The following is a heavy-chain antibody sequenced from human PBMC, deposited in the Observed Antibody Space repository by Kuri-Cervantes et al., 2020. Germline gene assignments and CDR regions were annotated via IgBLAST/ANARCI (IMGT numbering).Heavy chain of an antibody. CDR3: ARTRRFGELFY. D-gene: IGHD3-10*01. CDR1: GGSISSGGYS. CDR2: IYHSGST. J-gene: IGHJ4*02. V-gene: IGHV4-30-2*01. Sequence: LRLSCAVPGGSISSGGYSWSWIRQPPGKGLEWIGYIYHSGSTYYNPSLKSRVTISVDTSKNQFSLKLSPVTAADPAVYHFARTRRFGELFYWGQGTLVTVSP.